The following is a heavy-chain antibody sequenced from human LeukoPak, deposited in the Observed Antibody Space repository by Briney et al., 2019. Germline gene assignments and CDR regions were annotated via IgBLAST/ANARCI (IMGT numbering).Heavy chain of an antibody. Sequence: SETLCLTCTVSGGSINGYYWSWIRQPPGKGLEWIGYIYYSGSTNYDPSLKSRVTISVDTSKNQFSLKLSSVTAADTAVYYCAREYWNDYWGQGSLVTVSS. V-gene: IGHV4-59*01. CDR2: IYYSGST. CDR1: GGSINGYY. CDR3: AREYWNDY. J-gene: IGHJ4*02. D-gene: IGHD1-1*01.